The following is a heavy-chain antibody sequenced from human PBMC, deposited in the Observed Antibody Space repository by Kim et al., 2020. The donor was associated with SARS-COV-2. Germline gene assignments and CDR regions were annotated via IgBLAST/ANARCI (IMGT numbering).Heavy chain of an antibody. Sequence: SETLSLTCTVSGGSISSGGYYWSWIRQHPGKGLEWIGYIYYSGSTYYNPSLKSRVTISVDTSKNQFSLKLSSVTAADTAVYYCARGVEIVAGNDAFDIWGQGKMVTVSS. CDR2: IYYSGST. J-gene: IGHJ3*02. D-gene: IGHD5-12*01. CDR3: ARGVEIVAGNDAFDI. CDR1: GGSISSGGYY. V-gene: IGHV4-31*03.